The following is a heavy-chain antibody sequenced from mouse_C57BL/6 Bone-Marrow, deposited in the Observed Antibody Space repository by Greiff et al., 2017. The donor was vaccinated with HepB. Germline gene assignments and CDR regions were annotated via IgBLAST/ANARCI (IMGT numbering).Heavy chain of an antibody. D-gene: IGHD2-3*01. J-gene: IGHJ1*03. CDR2: INPGSGGT. Sequence: QVQLQQSGAELVRPGTSVKVSCKASGYAFTNYLIVWVKQRPGQGLERIGVINPGSGGTNYNEKFKGKATLTADKSSSTAYIQLSSLTSEDSAVYFCARNDGYFHWYFDVWGTGTTVTVSS. V-gene: IGHV1-54*01. CDR1: GYAFTNYL. CDR3: ARNDGYFHWYFDV.